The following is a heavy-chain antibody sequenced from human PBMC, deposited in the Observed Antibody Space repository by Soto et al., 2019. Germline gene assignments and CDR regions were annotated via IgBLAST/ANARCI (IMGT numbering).Heavy chain of an antibody. V-gene: IGHV3-21*01. D-gene: IGHD2-2*01. CDR2: ISSSSSHI. CDR1: GFTFSSYS. Sequence: GGSLRLSCAASGFTFSSYSMNWVRQAPGKGLEWVSSISSSSSHIFYADSVKGRFTISRDNAKNSLYLQMNSLRAEDTAVYYCATRYCTSTNCYSFDYWCPGTLVTVSS. J-gene: IGHJ4*02. CDR3: ATRYCTSTNCYSFDY.